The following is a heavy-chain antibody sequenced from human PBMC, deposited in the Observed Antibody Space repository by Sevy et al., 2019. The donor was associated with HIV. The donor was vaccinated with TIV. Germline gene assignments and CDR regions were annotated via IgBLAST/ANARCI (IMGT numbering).Heavy chain of an antibody. D-gene: IGHD2-15*01. J-gene: IGHJ5*02. CDR2: MYSGGSP. Sequence: GGSLRLSCAASGFSISNNYTAWVRQAPGKGLEWVSVMYSGGSPYYGDSVKGRFALSRDMSKNTVYLQMNSLRAEDTAVYYWARGYCGGGSCTAFDPWGQGTLVTVSS. CDR1: GFSISNNY. V-gene: IGHV3-53*01. CDR3: ARGYCGGGSCTAFDP.